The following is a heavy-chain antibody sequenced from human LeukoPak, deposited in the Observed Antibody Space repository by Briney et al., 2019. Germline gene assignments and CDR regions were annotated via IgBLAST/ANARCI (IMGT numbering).Heavy chain of an antibody. CDR3: AKGPPGAFDY. CDR1: GFTFSTYG. J-gene: IGHJ4*02. CDR2: ISGSGGST. Sequence: GGSLRLSCAASGFTFSTYGMHWVRQAPGKGLEWVSAISGSGGSTYYADSVKGRFTISRDNSKNTLYLQMNSLRAEDTAVYYCAKGPPGAFDYWGQGTPVTVSS. V-gene: IGHV3-23*01.